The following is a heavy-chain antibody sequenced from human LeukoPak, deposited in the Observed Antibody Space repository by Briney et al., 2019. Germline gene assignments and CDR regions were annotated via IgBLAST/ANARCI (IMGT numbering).Heavy chain of an antibody. D-gene: IGHD3-22*01. CDR2: INPSGGST. V-gene: IGHV1-46*04. CDR3: ARASVVVITTSFALDV. CDR1: GYTFTKYY. J-gene: IGHJ3*01. Sequence: ASLKVSCKASGYTFTKYYMHWVRQAPGQRLEWMGFINPSGGSTTYAQKLQGRVTMTRDTSTSTVQMELSSLRSEDTALYYCARASVVVITTSFALDVWGQGTMVTVSS.